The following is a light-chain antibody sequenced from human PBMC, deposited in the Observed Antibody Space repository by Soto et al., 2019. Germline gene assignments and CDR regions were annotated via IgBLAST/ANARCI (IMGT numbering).Light chain of an antibody. V-gene: IGKV1-12*01. J-gene: IGKJ4*01. CDR3: QQANSFPPLT. CDR2: AAS. CDR1: QSISSW. Sequence: DIPMTQSPSSVSASVGDRVTITCRASQSISSWLAWYQQKPGKAPKLLIYAASSLQSGVPSRFSGSGTGTDFTLTISSLQPEDFATYYCQQANSFPPLTFGGGTKVEIK.